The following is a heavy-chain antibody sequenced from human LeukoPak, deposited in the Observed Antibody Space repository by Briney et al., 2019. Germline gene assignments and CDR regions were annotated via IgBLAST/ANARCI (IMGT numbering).Heavy chain of an antibody. CDR1: GYTLTELS. CDR2: FDPEDGET. J-gene: IGHJ4*02. D-gene: IGHD6-13*01. Sequence: ASVKVSCKVSGYTLTELSMHWVRQVPGKGLEWMGGFDPEDGETIYAQKFQGRVTMTEDTSTDTAYMELSSLRSEDTAVYYCATVSSWTNYFDYWGQGTLVTVSS. V-gene: IGHV1-24*01. CDR3: ATVSSWTNYFDY.